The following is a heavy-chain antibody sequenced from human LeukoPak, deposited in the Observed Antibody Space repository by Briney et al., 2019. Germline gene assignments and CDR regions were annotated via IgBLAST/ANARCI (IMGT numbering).Heavy chain of an antibody. Sequence: SETLSLTCTVSGGSISSYYWSWIRQPPGKGLEWIGYIYYSGSTNYNPSLKSRVTISVDTSKNQFSLKLSSVTAADTAVYYCARDTAAAAGTNWFDPWGQGTLVIVSS. CDR1: GGSISSYY. CDR2: IYYSGST. J-gene: IGHJ5*02. V-gene: IGHV4-59*01. CDR3: ARDTAAAAGTNWFDP. D-gene: IGHD6-13*01.